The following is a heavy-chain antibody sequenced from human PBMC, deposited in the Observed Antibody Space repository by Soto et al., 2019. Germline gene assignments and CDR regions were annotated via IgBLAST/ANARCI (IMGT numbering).Heavy chain of an antibody. CDR3: ARDVSVVPAARPSNWFDP. J-gene: IGHJ5*02. D-gene: IGHD2-2*01. CDR1: GYTFTGYY. V-gene: IGHV1-2*04. CDR2: INPNSGGT. Sequence: ASVKVSCKASGYTFTGYYMHWVRQAPRQGLEWMGWINPNSGGTNYAQKFQGWVTMTRDTSISTAYMELSRLRSDDTAVYYCARDVSVVPAARPSNWFDPWGQGTLVTVS.